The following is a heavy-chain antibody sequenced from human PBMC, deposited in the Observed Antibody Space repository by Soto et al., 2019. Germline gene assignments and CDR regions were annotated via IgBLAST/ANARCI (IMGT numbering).Heavy chain of an antibody. V-gene: IGHV3-23*01. D-gene: IGHD3-22*01. CDR3: AKGESYYDLDY. CDR1: GFTFSSYT. CDR2: LSGSGDST. J-gene: IGHJ4*02. Sequence: EVQVLESGGGLVQPGGSLRLSCAASGFTFSSYTMSWVRQAPGKGLEWVSGLSGSGDSTYYAASVKGRFTISRDNSKNTLYVQMNSLRVEDTAIYYCAKGESYYDLDYWGQGTLVTVSS.